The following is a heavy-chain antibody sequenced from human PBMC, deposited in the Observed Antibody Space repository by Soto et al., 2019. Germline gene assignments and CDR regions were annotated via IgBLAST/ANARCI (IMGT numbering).Heavy chain of an antibody. J-gene: IGHJ3*01. CDR3: EGRDDPFHV. V-gene: IGHV3-33*01. CDR1: GINFSDYG. CDR2: IWYDGSQK. Sequence: QVHLVESGGGVVRPGTSLRLSCAASGINFSDYGIHWVRQAPGKGLEWVAVIWYDGSQKYYAESVRGRFTISRDNSKNTVYLQLNSLRLEDTAVYYCEGRDDPFHVWGQGTIVTVSS.